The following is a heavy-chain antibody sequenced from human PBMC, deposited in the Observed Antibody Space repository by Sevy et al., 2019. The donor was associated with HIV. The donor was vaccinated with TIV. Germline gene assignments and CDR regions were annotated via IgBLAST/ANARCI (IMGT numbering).Heavy chain of an antibody. CDR1: GFTFSKYS. Sequence: GGSLRLSCVASGFTFSKYSMSWVRQTPGKGLEWVSTLSFACGRINYADSVKGRFTMSRDDSRNPFYLQMDSLRADDTAIYYCAREGCSKPHDYWGQGTLVTVSS. CDR3: AREGCSKPHDY. J-gene: IGHJ4*02. CDR2: LSFACGRI. V-gene: IGHV3-23*01. D-gene: IGHD2-2*01.